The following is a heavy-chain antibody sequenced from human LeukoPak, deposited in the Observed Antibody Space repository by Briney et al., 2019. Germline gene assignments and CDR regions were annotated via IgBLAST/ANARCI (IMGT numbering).Heavy chain of an antibody. CDR2: IYPGDPDT. CDR1: GYSFTSYW. CDR3: ARQRYCSGGTCYADY. D-gene: IGHD2-15*01. V-gene: IGHV5-51*01. Sequence: GESLKISCKGSGYSFTSYWIGWVRQMPGKGLEWMGIIYPGDPDTRYRPSFQGQVTISADKSITTAYLHWSSLTASDTAMYYCARQRYCSGGTCYADYWGQGTLVTVSS. J-gene: IGHJ4*02.